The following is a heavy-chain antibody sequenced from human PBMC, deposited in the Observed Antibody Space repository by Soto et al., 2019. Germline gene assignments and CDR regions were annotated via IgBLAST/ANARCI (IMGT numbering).Heavy chain of an antibody. V-gene: IGHV4-34*01. J-gene: IGHJ4*02. CDR3: ARGPRSSEWLLTRGYFDY. D-gene: IGHD6-19*01. CDR2: INHSGST. CDR1: GGSFSGYY. Sequence: QVQLQQWGAGLLKPPETLSLTCAVYGGSFSGYYWSWIRQPPGKGLEWIGEINHSGSTNYNPSLKSRVTISVDTSKNQFSLKLSSVTAADTAVYYCARGPRSSEWLLTRGYFDYWGQGTLVTVSS.